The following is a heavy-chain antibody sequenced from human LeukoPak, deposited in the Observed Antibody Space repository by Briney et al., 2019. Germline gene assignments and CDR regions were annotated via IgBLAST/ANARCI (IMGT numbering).Heavy chain of an antibody. D-gene: IGHD3-22*01. CDR1: GFTFSNAW. CDR3: TTDELLVVANPDAFDY. V-gene: IGHV3-15*01. J-gene: IGHJ4*02. Sequence: PGGSLRLSCAASGFTFSNAWMSWVRQAPGKGLEWVGRIKSKTDGGTTDYAAPVKGRFTISRDDSKNTLYLQMNSLKTEDTAVYYCTTDELLVVANPDAFDYWGQGTLVTVSS. CDR2: IKSKTDGGTT.